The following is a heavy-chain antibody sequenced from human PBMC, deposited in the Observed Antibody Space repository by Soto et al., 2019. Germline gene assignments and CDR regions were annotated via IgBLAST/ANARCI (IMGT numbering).Heavy chain of an antibody. CDR3: AKDTLSDNWNLPSNY. CDR2: TSNDGTNK. Sequence: QVQLVQSGGGVVQPGRSLRLSCAASGFTFRNYGMHWVRQAPGKGLEWVAVTSNDGTNKYYADSVKGQFTISRDNSKNTLYLQMNSLRADDTAVYYCAKDTLSDNWNLPSNYWGQGTLVTVSS. J-gene: IGHJ4*02. V-gene: IGHV3-30*18. CDR1: GFTFRNYG. D-gene: IGHD1-20*01.